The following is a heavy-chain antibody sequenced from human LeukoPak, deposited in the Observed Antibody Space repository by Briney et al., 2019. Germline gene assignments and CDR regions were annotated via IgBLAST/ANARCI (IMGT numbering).Heavy chain of an antibody. CDR1: GGSISSISYY. D-gene: IGHD6-19*01. Sequence: PSETLSLTCTVSGGSISSISYYWGWIRQPPGKGLEWIGSIYYSGSTYYNPSLKSRVTISADTSKNQFSLKLSSVTAADTAVYYCANIPQSSGWYEYFQHWGQGTLVTVSS. CDR2: IYYSGST. CDR3: ANIPQSSGWYEYFQH. J-gene: IGHJ1*01. V-gene: IGHV4-39*01.